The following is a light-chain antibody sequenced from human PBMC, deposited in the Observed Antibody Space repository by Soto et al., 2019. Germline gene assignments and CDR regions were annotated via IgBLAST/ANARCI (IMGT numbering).Light chain of an antibody. J-gene: IGKJ1*01. CDR3: QHYNDWPPTWT. Sequence: EIVMTQSPATLSVSPGERATLSCRASQSVRNNLAWYQQKPGQAPRLLIYGASTRATGIPARFSGSGSGTEFTLTISSLQSEDFALYYCQHYNDWPPTWTFGHGTKVEI. CDR1: QSVRNN. CDR2: GAS. V-gene: IGKV3-15*01.